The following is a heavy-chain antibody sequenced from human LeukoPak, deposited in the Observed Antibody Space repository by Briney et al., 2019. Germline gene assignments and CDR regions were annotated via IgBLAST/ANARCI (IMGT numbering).Heavy chain of an antibody. J-gene: IGHJ4*02. D-gene: IGHD3-10*01. CDR1: GFALSSYW. CDR3: ARDGHASGSFDY. Sequence: GGSLRLSCAASGFALSSYWMTWVRQAPGKGLEWVGNIKEDGSAKYYVDSVKGRFTISRDNAKNSLYLQMNSLRAEDTAVYYCARDGHASGSFDYWGQGTLVTVSS. CDR2: IKEDGSAK. V-gene: IGHV3-7*01.